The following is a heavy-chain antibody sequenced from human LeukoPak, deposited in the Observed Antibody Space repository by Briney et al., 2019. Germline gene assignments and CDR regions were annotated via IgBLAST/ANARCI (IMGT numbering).Heavy chain of an antibody. CDR2: IYPGDSDT. Sequence: GESLKISCKGSGYSFTSYWIGWVRQMPGKGLEWMGIIYPGDSDTRYSPSFQGQVTISADKSISTAYLQWSSLKASDTAMYYYARWTYYYDSSGYYANFDYWGQGTLVTVSS. J-gene: IGHJ4*02. CDR1: GYSFTSYW. V-gene: IGHV5-51*01. D-gene: IGHD3-22*01. CDR3: ARWTYYYDSSGYYANFDY.